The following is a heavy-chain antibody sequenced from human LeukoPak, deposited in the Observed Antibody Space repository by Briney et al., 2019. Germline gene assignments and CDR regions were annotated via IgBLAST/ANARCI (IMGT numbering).Heavy chain of an antibody. CDR1: GYTFTSYG. V-gene: IGHV1-18*01. D-gene: IGHD6-19*01. Sequence: EASVKVSCKASGYTFTSYGISWVRQAPGQGGEWMGWISAYNGNTNYTQKLQGRVTMTTDTSTSTAYMELRSLRSDDTAVYYCARDFSTAGTRGYWGQGTLVTVSS. CDR3: ARDFSTAGTRGY. J-gene: IGHJ4*02. CDR2: ISAYNGNT.